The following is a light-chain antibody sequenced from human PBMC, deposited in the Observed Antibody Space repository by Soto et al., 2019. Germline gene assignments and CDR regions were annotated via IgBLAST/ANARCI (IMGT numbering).Light chain of an antibody. J-gene: IGKJ3*01. CDR1: QRVGIN. CDR2: SAS. CDR3: QQRSNSPFT. V-gene: IGKV3-15*01. Sequence: EIVMTQSPATLSVSPVETATLSCRASQRVGINLAWYQQKPGQAPRLLIYSASTRASGIPDRFSGSGSGTEFTLTISSLQSEDFAFFYCQQRSNSPFTFGPGTKVDI.